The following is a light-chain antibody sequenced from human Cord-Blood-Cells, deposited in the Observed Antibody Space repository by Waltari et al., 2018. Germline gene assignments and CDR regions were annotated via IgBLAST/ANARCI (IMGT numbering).Light chain of an antibody. Sequence: DVVMTQSPISLPVTLGQPASISCRSSQSLVHSDGNTYLNWFQQRPGQSPRRLIYKVSNRDSGVPDRFSGSGSCTDFTQKISRVEADVVVVYYCMQGTHWPAYTFGQGTKLEIK. CDR1: QSLVHSDGNTY. CDR2: KVS. CDR3: MQGTHWPAYT. J-gene: IGKJ2*01. V-gene: IGKV2-30*02.